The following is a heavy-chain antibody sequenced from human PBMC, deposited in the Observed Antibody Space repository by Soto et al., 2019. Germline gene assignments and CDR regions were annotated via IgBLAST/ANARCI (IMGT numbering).Heavy chain of an antibody. Sequence: VGSLRLSFAASAFSLSTSWMHWVRQAPGEGLVWVSRINPDGRTINYADCVKGRFTISRDNGKNTLYLQMNILRVEETAVYFCATAGYYRLDNWGLRTLVTVS. CDR3: ATAGYYRLDN. V-gene: IGHV3-74*01. CDR1: AFSLSTSW. D-gene: IGHD5-18*01. CDR2: INPDGRTI. J-gene: IGHJ4*02.